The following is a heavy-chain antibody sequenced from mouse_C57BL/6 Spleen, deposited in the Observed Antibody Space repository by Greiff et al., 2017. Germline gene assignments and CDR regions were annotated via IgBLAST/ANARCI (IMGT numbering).Heavy chain of an antibody. J-gene: IGHJ2*01. CDR2: IRNKANGYTT. Sequence: DVQLQESGGGLVQPGGSLSLSCAASGFTFTDYYMSWVRQPPGKALEWLGFIRNKANGYTTEYSASVKGRFTISRDNSQSILYLQMNALRAEDSATYYCARSPIYYDYDGYYFDYWGQGTTLTVSS. CDR1: GFTFTDYY. D-gene: IGHD2-4*01. CDR3: ARSPIYYDYDGYYFDY. V-gene: IGHV7-3*01.